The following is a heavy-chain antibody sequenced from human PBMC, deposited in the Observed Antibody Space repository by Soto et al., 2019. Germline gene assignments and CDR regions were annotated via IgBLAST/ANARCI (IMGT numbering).Heavy chain of an antibody. D-gene: IGHD6-13*01. CDR2: ISAYNGNT. CDR3: ARTRRIAAAGYNWFDP. V-gene: IGHV1-18*01. CDR1: GYTFTSYG. Sequence: ASAKVSCKASGYTFTSYGISWVRQAPGQGLEWMGWISAYNGNTNYAQKLQGRVTMTTDTSTSTAYMELRSLRSDDTAVYYCARTRRIAAAGYNWFDPWGQGTLVTVSS. J-gene: IGHJ5*02.